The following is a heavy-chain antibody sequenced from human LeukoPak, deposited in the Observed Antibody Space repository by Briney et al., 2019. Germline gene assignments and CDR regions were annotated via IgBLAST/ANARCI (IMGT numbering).Heavy chain of an antibody. J-gene: IGHJ4*02. CDR1: GFIFSNYA. V-gene: IGHV3-30-3*01. D-gene: IGHD3-22*01. CDR2: VSYDGNNK. Sequence: GGSLRLSCAASGFIFSNYAIHWVRQAPGKGLDWVAIVSYDGNNKYYADSVKGRFTISRDNAKNSLYLQMNSLRAEDTAVYYCARGAYYDSSGYSKRDFDYWGQGTLVTVSS. CDR3: ARGAYYDSSGYSKRDFDY.